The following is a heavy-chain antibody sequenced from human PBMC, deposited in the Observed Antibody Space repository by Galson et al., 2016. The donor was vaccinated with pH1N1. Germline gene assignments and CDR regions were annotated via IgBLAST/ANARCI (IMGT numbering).Heavy chain of an antibody. CDR3: ARLSASSYVRAQYYTDV. D-gene: IGHD3-10*02. CDR1: GYIFTNYW. V-gene: IGHV5-51*01. J-gene: IGHJ6*03. CDR2: IYPGDSDT. Sequence: QSGAEVKQPGESLKISCEGSGYIFTNYWIGWVRQMPGKGLELMGIIYPGDSDTRYSPSFQGRATISADKSINIAYLQWSNLKASDTSIYFSARLSASSYVRAQYYTDVWGKGTTVTVSS.